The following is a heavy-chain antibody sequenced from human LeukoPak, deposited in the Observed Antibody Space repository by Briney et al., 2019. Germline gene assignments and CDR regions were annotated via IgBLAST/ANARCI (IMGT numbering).Heavy chain of an antibody. J-gene: IGHJ4*02. CDR2: IIPIFGTA. CDR1: GGTFSSYA. CDR3: ARLGYSYADFDN. Sequence: ASMKVSCKASGGTFSSYAISWVRQAPGQGLEWMGGIIPIFGTANYAQKFQGRVTITADESTSTAYMELSSLRSEDTAVYYCARLGYSYADFDNWGQGTLVTVSS. D-gene: IGHD5-18*01. V-gene: IGHV1-69*13.